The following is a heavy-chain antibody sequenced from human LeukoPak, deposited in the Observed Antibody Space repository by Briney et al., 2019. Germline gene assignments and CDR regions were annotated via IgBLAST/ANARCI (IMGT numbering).Heavy chain of an antibody. D-gene: IGHD1-26*01. J-gene: IGHJ4*02. Sequence: PGGSLRLSCAASGFTFSSYAMHWVRQAPGKGLEYVSAISSNGGGAYYANSVKGRFTISRDNSKNTLYLQMNGLRVEDTALYYCVKAYTTSGTYSEPWGQGTLVTVSS. CDR1: GFTFSSYA. CDR3: VKAYTTSGTYSEP. V-gene: IGHV3-64*01. CDR2: ISSNGGGA.